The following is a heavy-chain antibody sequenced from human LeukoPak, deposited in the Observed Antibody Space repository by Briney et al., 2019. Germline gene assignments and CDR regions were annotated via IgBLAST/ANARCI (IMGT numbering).Heavy chain of an antibody. CDR1: GFTFSSNA. D-gene: IGHD3-10*02. Sequence: PGGSLRLSCAASGFTFSSNAMSWVRQAPGKGLEWVSAISGSGGSTYYADSVKGRFTISRDNAKNTLYLQMNSLRVEDTAVYYCGSPRTFSGRNVLDMWGQGTMVTVSS. CDR3: GSPRTFSGRNVLDM. CDR2: ISGSGGST. V-gene: IGHV3-23*01. J-gene: IGHJ3*02.